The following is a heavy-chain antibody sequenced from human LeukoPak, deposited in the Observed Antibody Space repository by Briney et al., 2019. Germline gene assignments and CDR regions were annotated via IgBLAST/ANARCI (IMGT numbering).Heavy chain of an antibody. J-gene: IGHJ4*02. CDR1: GYNFNTHW. D-gene: IGHD3-10*01. V-gene: IGHV5-51*01. CDR2: VYPGDSET. Sequence: GESLKISCKGSGYNFNTHWIGWVRQMPGKGLEWMGIVYPGDSETRYSPSFQGQVTISVDKSINTAYLQWSSLKASDTAMYYCARNYGSGNYYNGVGYWGQGTLVTVSS. CDR3: ARNYGSGNYYNGVGY.